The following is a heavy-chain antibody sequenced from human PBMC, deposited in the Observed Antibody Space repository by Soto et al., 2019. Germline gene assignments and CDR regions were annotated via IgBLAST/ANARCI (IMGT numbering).Heavy chain of an antibody. CDR2: ISCSGSTI. Sequence: EVQLVESGGGLVQPGGSLRLSCVGSEFTFSDYNMNWVRQAPGKGLEWLSYISCSGSTIYYADSVRGRFTVSRDNVKTSLFLQMNSLGDDDTAVYYCARASGSYDISGYYGSYYLYGMDVWGQGTTVTVSS. CDR1: EFTFSDYN. D-gene: IGHD3-22*01. V-gene: IGHV3-48*02. J-gene: IGHJ6*02. CDR3: ARASGSYDISGYYGSYYLYGMDV.